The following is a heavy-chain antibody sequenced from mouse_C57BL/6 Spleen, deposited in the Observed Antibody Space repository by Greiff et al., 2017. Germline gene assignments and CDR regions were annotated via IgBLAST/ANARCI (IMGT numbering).Heavy chain of an antibody. V-gene: IGHV1-82*01. CDR2: IYPGDGDT. Sequence: QVQLQQSGPELVKPGASVKISCKASGYAFSSSWMNWVKQRPGKGLEWIGRIYPGDGDTNYNGKFKGKATLTADKSSSTAYMQLSSLTSEDSAVYFCARPAEFDDWGKGTTLTVSS. CDR1: GYAFSSSW. J-gene: IGHJ2*01. CDR3: ARPAEFDD.